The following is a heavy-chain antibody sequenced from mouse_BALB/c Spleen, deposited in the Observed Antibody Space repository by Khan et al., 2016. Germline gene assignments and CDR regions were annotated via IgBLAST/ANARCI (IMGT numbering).Heavy chain of an antibody. Sequence: QVQLKQSGTELVIPGAPVKLSCKASGYTFTSYWMNWVKQRPGRGLEWIGRIDPSDSETHYNHKFQDKATLTVDISSSTAYIHLSSLTSEGSAVYYCARRGYGTWFAYWGQGTLVTVSA. J-gene: IGHJ3*01. CDR2: IDPSDSET. V-gene: IGHV1-69*01. CDR3: ARRGYGTWFAY. D-gene: IGHD1-1*01. CDR1: GYTFTSYW.